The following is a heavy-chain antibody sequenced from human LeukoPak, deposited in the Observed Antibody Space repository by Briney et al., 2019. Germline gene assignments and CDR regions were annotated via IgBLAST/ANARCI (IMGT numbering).Heavy chain of an antibody. D-gene: IGHD6-13*01. CDR2: IRYDGSKK. CDR1: GFTFSSHG. Sequence: GGSLRLSCAASGFTFSSHGMHWVRQAPGKGLEWVATIRYDGSKKWYAESVRGRFTISRDDSKNTLFLQMNSLRAEDTAVYYCARDAEGIAAAGVPFDYWGQGTLVTVSS. V-gene: IGHV3-33*01. J-gene: IGHJ4*02. CDR3: ARDAEGIAAAGVPFDY.